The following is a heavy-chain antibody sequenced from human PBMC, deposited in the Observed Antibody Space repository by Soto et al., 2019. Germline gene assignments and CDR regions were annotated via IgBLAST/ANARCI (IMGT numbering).Heavy chain of an antibody. V-gene: IGHV3-21*01. CDR1: GFTFSTYS. Sequence: GGSLRLSCAASGFTFSTYSMNWVRQAPGKGLEWVSSISSSSAYIYHADSVKGRFTISRDNAKNSLYLQMNSLRAEDTVVYYCARPLQGEAGALPHWGQGTLVTVSS. D-gene: IGHD1-26*01. CDR3: ARPLQGEAGALPH. CDR2: ISSSSAYI. J-gene: IGHJ4*02.